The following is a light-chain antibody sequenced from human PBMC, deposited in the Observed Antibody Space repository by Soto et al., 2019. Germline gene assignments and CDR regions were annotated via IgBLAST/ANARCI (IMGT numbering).Light chain of an antibody. CDR2: DVS. J-gene: IGLJ2*01. CDR3: SSYTSSSTLMV. Sequence: QSALTQPASVSGYPGQSITISCTGTSSDVGGYNYVSWYQQHPGKAPKLMIYDVSNRPSRVSNRFSGSKSGNTASLTISGLQAEDKADYYCSSYTSSSTLMVFGGGTKLTVL. V-gene: IGLV2-14*01. CDR1: SSDVGGYNY.